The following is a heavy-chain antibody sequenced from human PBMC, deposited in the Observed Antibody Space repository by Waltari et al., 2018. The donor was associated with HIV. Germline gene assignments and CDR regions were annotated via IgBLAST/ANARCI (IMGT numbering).Heavy chain of an antibody. Sequence: EVQMMESGGGLVQPGGSLRLSCSVSGFTVSDHYVSWVRQAPGKGLEWVSVIFSRGNTYYADSVRGRFIISRDISKNTVDLQMDALRAEDTALYFCARDRPGNSFDYWGQGSLVTVSS. J-gene: IGHJ4*02. V-gene: IGHV3-66*01. CDR1: GFTVSDHY. D-gene: IGHD1-1*01. CDR3: ARDRPGNSFDY. CDR2: IFSRGNT.